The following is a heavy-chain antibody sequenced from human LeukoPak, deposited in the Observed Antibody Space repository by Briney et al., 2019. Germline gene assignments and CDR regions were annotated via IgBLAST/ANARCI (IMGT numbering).Heavy chain of an antibody. J-gene: IGHJ5*02. CDR2: LNPKSGGT. Sequence: GASVKVSCKASGYTFNSYYIHWVRQAPGQGLEWMGWLNPKSGGTNYAQNFQGRVTMTRDTIINTAYMELSRLRSDDTAVYYCARNDWNDPWFDPWGQGTLVTVSS. D-gene: IGHD1-1*01. CDR3: ARNDWNDPWFDP. CDR1: GYTFNSYY. V-gene: IGHV1-2*02.